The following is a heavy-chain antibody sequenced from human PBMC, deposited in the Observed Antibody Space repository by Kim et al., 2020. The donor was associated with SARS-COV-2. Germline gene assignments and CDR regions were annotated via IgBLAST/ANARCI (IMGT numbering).Heavy chain of an antibody. CDR1: GGSFSGYY. Sequence: SETLSLTCAVYGGSFSGYYWSWIRQPPGKGLEWIGEINHSGSTNYNPSLKSRVTISVDTSKNQFSLKLSSVTAADTAVYYCARVRTGGYSYGFYGNPTWFDYWGQGTLVTVSS. CDR3: ARVRTGGYSYGFYGNPTWFDY. J-gene: IGHJ4*02. V-gene: IGHV4-34*01. D-gene: IGHD5-18*01. CDR2: INHSGST.